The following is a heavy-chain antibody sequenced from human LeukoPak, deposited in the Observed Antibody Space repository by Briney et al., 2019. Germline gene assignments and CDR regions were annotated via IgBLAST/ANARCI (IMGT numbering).Heavy chain of an antibody. J-gene: IGHJ4*02. Sequence: SETLSLTCTVSGGSISSGDYYWSWIRQPPGKGLEWIGYIFYSGSTYYNPSLKSRVTISVDTSKKQFSLKLSSVTAADTAVYYCARETYYYGSSYVDYWAREPWSPSPQ. CDR2: IFYSGST. V-gene: IGHV4-30-4*01. D-gene: IGHD3-10*01. CDR3: ARETYYYGSSYVDY. CDR1: GGSISSGDYY.